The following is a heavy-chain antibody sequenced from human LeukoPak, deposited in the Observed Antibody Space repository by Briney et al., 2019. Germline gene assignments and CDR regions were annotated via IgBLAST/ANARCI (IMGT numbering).Heavy chain of an antibody. Sequence: KASETLSLTCTVSGGSISNYYWSWIRQPAGKGLEWIGRVYTSGGTNYIPSLKSRITISVDTSKNQFSLRLSSVTAADTAVYYCARSYCSDGVCYIDYWGQGTLVTVSS. D-gene: IGHD2-8*01. V-gene: IGHV4-4*07. CDR1: GGSISNYY. CDR3: ARSYCSDGVCYIDY. CDR2: VYTSGGT. J-gene: IGHJ4*02.